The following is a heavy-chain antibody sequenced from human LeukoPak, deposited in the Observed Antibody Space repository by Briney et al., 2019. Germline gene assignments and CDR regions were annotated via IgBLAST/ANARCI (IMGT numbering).Heavy chain of an antibody. J-gene: IGHJ4*02. CDR1: GYTFTAYY. CDR3: AKLAIMIFGEAFDY. V-gene: IGHV1-2*02. D-gene: IGHD3/OR15-3a*01. CDR2: INPNRGGI. Sequence: GASVKVSCKASGYTFTAYYIHWVRQAPGQGLEWMGWINPNRGGINYAQKFQGRVTMTTDTSINTAYMELNRLGSDDTAVYYCAKLAIMIFGEAFDYWGQGTLVAVSS.